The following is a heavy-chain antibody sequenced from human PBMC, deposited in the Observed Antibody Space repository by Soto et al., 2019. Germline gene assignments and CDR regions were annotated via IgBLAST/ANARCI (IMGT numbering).Heavy chain of an antibody. D-gene: IGHD3-3*01. V-gene: IGHV4-34*01. CDR3: ARARLDSWSHIYYGLDV. J-gene: IGHJ6*02. CDR1: GGSFSAYS. Sequence: SETLSLTCGVYGGSFSAYSWTWLRQSPGKGLEWIGEITHGGSTDYNPALKSRLVMSVDTSKNQFSLRVTSVTAADAAVYFCARARLDSWSHIYYGLDVWGQGTTVTVSS. CDR2: ITHGGST.